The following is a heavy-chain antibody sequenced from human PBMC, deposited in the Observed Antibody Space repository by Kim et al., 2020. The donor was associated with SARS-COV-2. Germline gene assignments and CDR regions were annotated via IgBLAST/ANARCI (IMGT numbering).Heavy chain of an antibody. CDR1: GFTFSDYY. D-gene: IGHD2-8*01. V-gene: IGHV3-11*01. Sequence: GGSLRLSCAASGFTFSDYYMNWIRQAPGKGLEWVSYMSSSGSTIYYADSVKGRFTISRDNAKNSLYLQMNSLRAEDTAVYFCARDKYGSTLFGMDVWGQGTTVTVSS. J-gene: IGHJ6*02. CDR3: ARDKYGSTLFGMDV. CDR2: MSSSGSTI.